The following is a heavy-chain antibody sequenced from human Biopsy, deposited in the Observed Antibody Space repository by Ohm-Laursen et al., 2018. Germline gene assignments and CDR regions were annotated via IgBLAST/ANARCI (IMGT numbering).Heavy chain of an antibody. Sequence: SDTLSLTCAVSGGSISGYHWSWIRKSPGKGLEWLAYISYTGGITSNPSLNGRATMSLNTSKNQFSLRLTYVTAADTAVYYCARMPHFDYWGQGILVTVSS. CDR2: ISYTGGI. J-gene: IGHJ4*02. CDR3: ARMPHFDY. CDR1: GGSISGYH. D-gene: IGHD2-2*01. V-gene: IGHV4-59*07.